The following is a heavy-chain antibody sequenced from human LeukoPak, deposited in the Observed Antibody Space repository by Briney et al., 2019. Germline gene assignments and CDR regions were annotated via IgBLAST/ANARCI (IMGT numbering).Heavy chain of an antibody. V-gene: IGHV3-23*01. D-gene: IGHD3-22*01. CDR3: AKDLPSWLLLPGFSGVDY. Sequence: GGSLRLSCAASGFTVSSNYMSWVRQAPGKGLEWVSAISGSGGSTYYADSVKGRFTISRDNSKNTLYLQMNSLRAEDTAVYYCAKDLPSWLLLPGFSGVDYWGQGTLVTVSS. CDR2: ISGSGGST. CDR1: GFTVSSNY. J-gene: IGHJ4*02.